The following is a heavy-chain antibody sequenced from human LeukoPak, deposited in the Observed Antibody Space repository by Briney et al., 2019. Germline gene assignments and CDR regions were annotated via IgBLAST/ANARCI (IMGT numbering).Heavy chain of an antibody. V-gene: IGHV3-23*01. J-gene: IGHJ5*02. Sequence: GGSLRLSCAASGFTFTSYSMSWVRQAPGKGLEWVSAISSSGGDTEYADSVTGRFTVSRDNSKNMLYLQLNGLRAEDTAVYHCARCSGAGCYQGRFDPWGQGTLVTVSS. CDR3: ARCSGAGCYQGRFDP. D-gene: IGHD2-15*01. CDR1: GFTFTSYS. CDR2: ISSSGGDT.